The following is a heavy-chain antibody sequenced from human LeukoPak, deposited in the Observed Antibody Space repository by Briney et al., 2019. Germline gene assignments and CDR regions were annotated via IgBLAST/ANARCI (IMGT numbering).Heavy chain of an antibody. CDR1: GGSISSGDYY. Sequence: SQTLSLPCTVSGGSISSGDYYWRWIRQPPGKGLEWIVYIYYSGSTYYNPSLKSRVTISVDTSKNQFSLKLSSVTAADTAVYYCARETTLYQLLRYWYFDLWGRGTLVTVSS. CDR3: ARETTLYQLLRYWYFDL. V-gene: IGHV4-30-4*01. CDR2: IYYSGST. D-gene: IGHD2-2*01. J-gene: IGHJ2*01.